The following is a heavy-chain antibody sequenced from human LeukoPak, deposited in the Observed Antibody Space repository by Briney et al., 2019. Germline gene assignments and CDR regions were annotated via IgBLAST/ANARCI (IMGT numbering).Heavy chain of an antibody. CDR2: IKQDGSEK. V-gene: IGHV3-7*01. CDR3: AGALEEGGGPYDILTGYYHFDY. D-gene: IGHD3-9*01. Sequence: GRSLRLSCAASGFTFSSYGMHWVRQAPGKGLEWVANIKQDGSEKYYVDSVKGRFTISRDNAKNSLYLQMNSLRAEDTAVYYCAGALEEGGGPYDILTGYYHFDYWGQGTLVTVSS. CDR1: GFTFSSYG. J-gene: IGHJ4*02.